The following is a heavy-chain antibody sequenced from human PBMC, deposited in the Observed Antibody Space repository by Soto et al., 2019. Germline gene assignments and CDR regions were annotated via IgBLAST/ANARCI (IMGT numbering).Heavy chain of an antibody. CDR2: IYYSGST. J-gene: IGHJ6*03. V-gene: IGHV4-59*08. CDR1: GGSISSYY. D-gene: IGHD6-6*01. Sequence: SETLSLTCTVSGGSISSYYWSWIRQPPGKGLEWIGYIYYSGSTNYNPSLKSRVTISVDTSKNQFSLKLSSVTAADTAVYYCARSSLVHGYYYYYMDVWGKGTTVT. CDR3: ARSSLVHGYYYYYMDV.